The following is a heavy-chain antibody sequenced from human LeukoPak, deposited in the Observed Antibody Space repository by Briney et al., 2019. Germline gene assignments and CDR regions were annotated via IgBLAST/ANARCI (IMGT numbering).Heavy chain of an antibody. CDR2: ISYSGST. D-gene: IGHD6-19*01. CDR3: ARGAVAGYNWFDP. Sequence: SETLSLTCTVSAGSISNYYWSWIRQPPGKGLEWIGYISYSGSTNYNPSLKSRVTISVDTSKNQFSLKLSSVTAADTAVYYCARGAVAGYNWFDPWGQGTLVTVSS. J-gene: IGHJ5*02. V-gene: IGHV4-59*08. CDR1: AGSISNYY.